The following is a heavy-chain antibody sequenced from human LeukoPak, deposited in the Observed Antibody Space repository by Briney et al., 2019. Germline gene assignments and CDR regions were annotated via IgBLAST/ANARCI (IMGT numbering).Heavy chain of an antibody. CDR2: ISGGGGST. CDR1: GFTFSTDA. V-gene: IGHV3-23*01. Sequence: PGGSLRLSCAASGFTFSTDAMSWVRQAPGKGLEWVSAISGGGGSTYYADSVKGRFTISRDNSKNTLYLQMNSLRAEDTAIYSCAKGAQQGYCSGGSCYRIDYWGQGTLVTVSS. CDR3: AKGAQQGYCSGGSCYRIDY. J-gene: IGHJ4*02. D-gene: IGHD2-15*01.